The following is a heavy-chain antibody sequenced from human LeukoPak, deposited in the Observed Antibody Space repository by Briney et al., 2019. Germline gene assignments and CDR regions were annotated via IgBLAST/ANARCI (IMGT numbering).Heavy chain of an antibody. CDR3: ARRPWELLGWFDP. V-gene: IGHV4-39*01. CDR2: SHYSEST. J-gene: IGHJ5*02. Sequence: SETLSLTCTVSGGSVSSTNYYWGWIRQPPGKGLEWIGSSHYSESTYYNPSLKSRVTISVDTSKNQFSLKLSSVTAADTAVYYCARRPWELLGWFDPWGQGTLVTVSS. CDR1: GGSVSSTNYY. D-gene: IGHD1-26*01.